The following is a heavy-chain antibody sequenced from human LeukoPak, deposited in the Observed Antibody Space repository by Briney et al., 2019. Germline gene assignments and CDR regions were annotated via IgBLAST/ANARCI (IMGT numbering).Heavy chain of an antibody. CDR3: ARRLDFDY. D-gene: IGHD2-21*01. V-gene: IGHV3-15*01. CDR2: IKSKTDGGTT. CDR1: GFTFDNAW. J-gene: IGHJ4*02. Sequence: GGSLRLSCVASGFTFDNAWMSWVRQAPGKGLEWVGRIKSKTDGGTTDYAAPVKGRFTISRDDLENTLYLQMNSLKTEDTAVYYCARRLDFDYWGQGTLVTVSS.